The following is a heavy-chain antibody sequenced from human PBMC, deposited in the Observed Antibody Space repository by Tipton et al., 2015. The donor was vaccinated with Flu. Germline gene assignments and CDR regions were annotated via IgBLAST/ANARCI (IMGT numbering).Heavy chain of an antibody. CDR1: GFTFRNYA. Sequence: AASGFTFRNYAMTWVRQAPGKGLEWVSGIVNTGTSTYYADSVKGRFTISRDNSNSTLSLQMNSLRVEDTAIYYCAREYSSSSGDGYDIWGQGTMVTVSS. V-gene: IGHV3-23*01. D-gene: IGHD6-6*01. J-gene: IGHJ3*02. CDR3: AREYSSSSGDGYDI. CDR2: IVNTGTST.